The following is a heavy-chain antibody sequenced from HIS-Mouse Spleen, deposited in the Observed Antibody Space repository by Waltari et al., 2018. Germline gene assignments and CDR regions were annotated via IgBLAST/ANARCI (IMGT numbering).Heavy chain of an antibody. CDR2: IYYSGST. CDR3: AREIPYSSSWYDWYFDL. CDR1: GGPISSSRYY. Sequence: LQLQESGPGLVKPSETLSLTCTVSGGPISSSRYYWGWIRQPPGKGLEWIGSIYYSGSTYYNPSLKSRVTISVDTSKNQFSLKLSSVTAADTAVYYCAREIPYSSSWYDWYFDLWGRGTLVTVSS. J-gene: IGHJ2*01. V-gene: IGHV4-39*07. D-gene: IGHD6-13*01.